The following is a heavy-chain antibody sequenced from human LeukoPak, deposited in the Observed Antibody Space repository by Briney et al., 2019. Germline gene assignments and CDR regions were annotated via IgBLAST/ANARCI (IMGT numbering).Heavy chain of an antibody. CDR1: GGSISSYY. CDR2: IYYSGST. J-gene: IGHJ5*02. Sequence: SETLSLTCTVYGGSISSYYWSWVRQPPGKGLEWIGNIYYSGSTNYNPSLKSRVTISVDTSKNQFSLKLSSVTAADTAVYYCARDVSSSSSGRLDWFDPWGQGTLVTVSS. D-gene: IGHD6-6*01. CDR3: ARDVSSSSSGRLDWFDP. V-gene: IGHV4-59*12.